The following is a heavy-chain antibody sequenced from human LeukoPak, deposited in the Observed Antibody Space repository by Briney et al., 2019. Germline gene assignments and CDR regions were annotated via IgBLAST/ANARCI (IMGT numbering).Heavy chain of an antibody. D-gene: IGHD2-15*01. J-gene: IGHJ5*02. CDR2: INPNSGGT. CDR1: GYTFTGYF. V-gene: IGHV1-2*06. CDR3: AREVGWTYCSGGSCLGWFDP. Sequence: GASVKVSCKASGYTFTGYFMNWVRQAPGQGLEWMGRINPNSGGTNYAQKFQGRVTMTRDTSISTAYMELSRLRSDDTAVYYCAREVGWTYCSGGSCLGWFDPWGQGTLVTVSS.